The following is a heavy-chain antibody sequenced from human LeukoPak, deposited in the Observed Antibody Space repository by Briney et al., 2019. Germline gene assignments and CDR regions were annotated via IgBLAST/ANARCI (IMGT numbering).Heavy chain of an antibody. CDR1: GFTFTNHA. D-gene: IGHD5-24*01. V-gene: IGHV3-23*01. CDR2: LSDSGAST. CDR3: ARTPSRDGYSHIDF. Sequence: GGSLRLSCAASGFTFTNHAMAWVRLAPGKGLEWVSTLSDSGASTYYADSVKGRFTISRDNSRNTMYLQMDSLRDDDTGVYFCARTPSRDGYSHIDFWGQGALVTASS. J-gene: IGHJ4*02.